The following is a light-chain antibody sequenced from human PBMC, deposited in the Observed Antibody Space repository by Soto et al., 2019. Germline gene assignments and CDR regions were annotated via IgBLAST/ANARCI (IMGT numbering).Light chain of an antibody. Sequence: QSALTQTASVSGSPGQSITISCTGTSSDVGGYNFVSWYQQHPGKAPKLIIHEVTNRPSGVSGRFSGSKSGNTAFLTISGLQAEDEAVYSCCSHSSSITWMFGGGTKLTVL. V-gene: IGLV2-14*03. CDR1: SSDVGGYNF. CDR3: CSHSSSITWM. CDR2: EVT. J-gene: IGLJ3*02.